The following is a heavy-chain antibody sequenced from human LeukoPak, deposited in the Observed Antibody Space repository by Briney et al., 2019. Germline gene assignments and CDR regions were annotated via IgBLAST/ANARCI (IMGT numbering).Heavy chain of an antibody. V-gene: IGHV1-46*01. Sequence: ASVKVSCKASGYTFTSYYMHWVRQAPGQGLEWMGIINPSGGSTSYAQKFQGRVTMTRDTSTSTVYMELSSLRSEDTAVYYCARDPLDSTVPYYFDYWGQGTLVTVSS. CDR2: INPSGGST. CDR1: GYTFTSYY. J-gene: IGHJ4*02. CDR3: ARDPLDSTVPYYFDY. D-gene: IGHD4-17*01.